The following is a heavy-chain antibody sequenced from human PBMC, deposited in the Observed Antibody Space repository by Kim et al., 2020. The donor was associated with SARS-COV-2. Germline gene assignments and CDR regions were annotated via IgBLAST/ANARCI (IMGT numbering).Heavy chain of an antibody. D-gene: IGHD6-6*01. V-gene: IGHV1-18*01. CDR3: ARTLAAGPTLFDF. Sequence: NHVEKFQGRVTMTTDTSTNTAYMELRSLRSDDTAVYYCARTLAAGPTLFDFWGQGTPVSVSS. J-gene: IGHJ4*02.